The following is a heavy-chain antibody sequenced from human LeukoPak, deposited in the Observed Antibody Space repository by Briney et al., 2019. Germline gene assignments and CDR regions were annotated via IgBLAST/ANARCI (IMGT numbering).Heavy chain of an antibody. CDR3: ARAVYSYGYCDRTTCPNCRDP. V-gene: IGHV4-59*01. Sequence: SETLSLTCTVSGGSISSYYWSWIRQPPGKGLEWIGYIYYSGSTNYNPSLKSRVTISVDTSKNQFSLKLSSVTAADTAVYDCARAVYSYGYCDRTTCPNCRDPWGQGTLVTVSS. D-gene: IGHD2-2*03. CDR1: GGSISSYY. J-gene: IGHJ5*02. CDR2: IYYSGST.